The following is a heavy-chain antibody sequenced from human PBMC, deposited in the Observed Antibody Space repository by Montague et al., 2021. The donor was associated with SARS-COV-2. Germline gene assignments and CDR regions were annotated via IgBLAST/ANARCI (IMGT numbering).Heavy chain of an antibody. CDR3: ARVRYYGSGTSLGMDV. V-gene: IGHV4-34*01. CDR2: INHSGST. CDR1: GGSFSGYY. D-gene: IGHD3-10*01. J-gene: IGHJ6*02. Sequence: SETLSLTCAVYGGSFSGYYWSWIRQPPGKGLGWIGEINHSGSTNYNPSLKGRVTISVDTSKNQFSLKLSSVTAADTAVYYCARVRYYGSGTSLGMDVWGQGTTVTVSS.